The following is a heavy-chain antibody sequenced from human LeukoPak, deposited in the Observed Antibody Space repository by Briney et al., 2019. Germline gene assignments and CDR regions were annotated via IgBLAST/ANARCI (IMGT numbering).Heavy chain of an antibody. D-gene: IGHD5-18*01. V-gene: IGHV3-48*01. J-gene: IGHJ4*02. CDR1: GFMFSGYS. Sequence: QPGGSLRLSCAASGFMFSGYSMDWVRQAPGKGLEWVSYISSSGGDTHYTDSVKGRLTISRDNAKNSLYLQMNSLRAEDTAVYYCARGRQGYHFDYWGQGTLVTVSS. CDR2: ISSSGGDT. CDR3: ARGRQGYHFDY.